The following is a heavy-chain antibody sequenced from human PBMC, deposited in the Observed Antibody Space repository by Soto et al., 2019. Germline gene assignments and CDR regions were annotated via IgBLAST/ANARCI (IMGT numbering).Heavy chain of an antibody. CDR1: GYTFTGYY. Sequence: GASVKVSCKASGYTFTGYYMHWVRQAPGQGLEWMGWINPNSGGTNYARKFQGRVTMTRDTSISTAYMELSRLRSDDTAVYYCARVRIAAQAVNYGMDVWGQGTTVTVSS. V-gene: IGHV1-2*02. D-gene: IGHD6-13*01. CDR2: INPNSGGT. CDR3: ARVRIAAQAVNYGMDV. J-gene: IGHJ6*02.